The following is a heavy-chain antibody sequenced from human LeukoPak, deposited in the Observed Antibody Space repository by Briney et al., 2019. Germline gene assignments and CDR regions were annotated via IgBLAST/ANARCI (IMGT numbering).Heavy chain of an antibody. J-gene: IGHJ4*02. Sequence: GGSLRLSCAASGFTLSSYVMGWVRQIPGQGLEWVSVISGGGDSTNHADSVKGRFTISRDNSKNTVYLQMNSLRAEDTAVYYCAKKVAGRNPFDYWGQGTLVTVSS. V-gene: IGHV3-23*01. CDR2: ISGGGDST. CDR1: GFTLSSYV. CDR3: AKKVAGRNPFDY. D-gene: IGHD6-19*01.